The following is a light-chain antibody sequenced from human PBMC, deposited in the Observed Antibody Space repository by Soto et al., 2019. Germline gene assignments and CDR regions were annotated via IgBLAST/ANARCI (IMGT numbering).Light chain of an antibody. J-gene: IGKJ1*01. V-gene: IGKV1-8*01. CDR3: QQFFNYPRT. CDR2: HAS. CDR1: QDIGRY. Sequence: IRMTQSPSSFSASIGDRVSITCRATQDIGRYLAWYQQIPGKAPKLLMYHASALQTGVPSRFSGSGSGTDFTLTISNLQSEDFGSYYCQQFFNYPRTFGQGTKVDIK.